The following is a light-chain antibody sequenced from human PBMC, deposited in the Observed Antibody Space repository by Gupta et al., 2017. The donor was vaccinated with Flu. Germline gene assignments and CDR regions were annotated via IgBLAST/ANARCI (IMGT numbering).Light chain of an antibody. CDR3: SSYTSRGTVV. J-gene: IGLJ2*01. Sequence: SALTQPASVSGSPGQSITISCTGTSSDVGGYNYVSWYQQHPGKAPNLMIYEVSQWPSGYSHRFSGSKSGNTASLTISGRQAEDEADYYCSSYTSRGTVVFGGGTKLSVL. CDR1: SSDVGGYNY. V-gene: IGLV2-14*01. CDR2: EVS.